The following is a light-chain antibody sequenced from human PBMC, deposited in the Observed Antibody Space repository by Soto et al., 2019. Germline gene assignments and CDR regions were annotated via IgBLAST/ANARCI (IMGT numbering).Light chain of an antibody. V-gene: IGKV1-5*03. CDR2: EAS. CDR3: QQYNGYWT. CDR1: QSISDS. J-gene: IGKJ1*01. Sequence: DIQMTQSPCTLSASVGDRVTITCRASQSISDSLAWYQQKPGKAPKLLIYEASNLKSGVPSRFSGSGSGTEYTLTISSLQPDDFASYYCQQYNGYWTFGQGTKVEIK.